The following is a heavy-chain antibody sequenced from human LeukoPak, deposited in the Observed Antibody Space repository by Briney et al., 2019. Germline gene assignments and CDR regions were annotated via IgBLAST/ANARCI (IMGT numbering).Heavy chain of an antibody. Sequence: GGSLRLSCAASGFTFSSYGMHWVRQAPGKGLEWVAVIWYDGSNKYYADSVEGRFTISRDNSKNTLYLKMNSLRADDTAVYYCAREGPKDWMAIISLDYWGQGTLVTVSS. J-gene: IGHJ4*02. CDR2: IWYDGSNK. D-gene: IGHD5-24*01. CDR3: AREGPKDWMAIISLDY. CDR1: GFTFSSYG. V-gene: IGHV3-33*01.